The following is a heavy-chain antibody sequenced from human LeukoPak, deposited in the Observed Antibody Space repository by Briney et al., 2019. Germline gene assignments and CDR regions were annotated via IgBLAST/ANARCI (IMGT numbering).Heavy chain of an antibody. CDR3: ASFGQQWLESY. D-gene: IGHD6-19*01. V-gene: IGHV3-74*01. CDR1: GFAPSKDW. J-gene: IGHJ4*02. Sequence: PGGSLRLSRVAPGFAPSKDWMHWVRQVPGEGLEWVSRISTDGRTTGYADSVKGRFTISRDNAKNTLFLEMNNLKVEDTAVYYCASFGQQWLESYWGLGTLVTVSS. CDR2: ISTDGRTT.